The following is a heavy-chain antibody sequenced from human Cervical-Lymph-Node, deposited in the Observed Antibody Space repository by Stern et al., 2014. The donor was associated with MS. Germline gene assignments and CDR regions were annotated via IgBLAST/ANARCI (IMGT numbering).Heavy chain of an antibody. CDR2: IYYSGST. D-gene: IGHD5-24*01. CDR1: GGSISSSSYY. Sequence: VQLLESGPGLVKPSETLSLTCTVSGGSISSSSYYWGWIRQPPGKGLEWIGSIYYSGSTYYNPSLKSRVTISVDPSKNHFSLKLTSVTAADTAVYYCARHRDGYNQDYWYFDLWGRGTLVTVSS. V-gene: IGHV4-39*01. CDR3: ARHRDGYNQDYWYFDL. J-gene: IGHJ2*01.